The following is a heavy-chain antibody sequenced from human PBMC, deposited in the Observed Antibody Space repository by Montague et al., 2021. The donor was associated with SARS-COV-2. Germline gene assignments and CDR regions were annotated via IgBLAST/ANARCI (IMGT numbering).Heavy chain of an antibody. Sequence: SETLSLTCTVSGGSISSYYWNWIRQSPGKGLEWIGYINYSGSANYNPSLKSRVTISVDTSKNQLSLNLSSATAADTAVYYCAGRGVVAIPAVVEYYYGMDGWGQGTTVTVSS. CDR1: GGSISSYY. V-gene: IGHV4-59*12. CDR2: INYSGSA. J-gene: IGHJ6*02. D-gene: IGHD2-2*01. CDR3: AGRGVVAIPAVVEYYYGMDG.